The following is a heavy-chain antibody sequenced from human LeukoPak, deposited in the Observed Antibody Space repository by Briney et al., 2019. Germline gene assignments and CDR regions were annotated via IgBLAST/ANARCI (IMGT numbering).Heavy chain of an antibody. CDR2: INSDGSST. Sequence: GGFLRLSCAASGFTFSSYWMHWVRQAPGKGLVWVSRINSDGSSTSYADSVKGRFTISRDNAKNTLYLQMNSLRAEDTAVYYCARAGAPSGYEGAFDIWGQGTMVTVSS. CDR3: ARAGAPSGYEGAFDI. CDR1: GFTFSSYW. J-gene: IGHJ3*02. D-gene: IGHD3-22*01. V-gene: IGHV3-74*01.